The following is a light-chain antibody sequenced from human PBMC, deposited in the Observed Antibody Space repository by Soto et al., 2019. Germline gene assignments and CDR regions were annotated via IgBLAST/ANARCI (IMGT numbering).Light chain of an antibody. Sequence: DIQMTQSPSSLSASVGDRVTITCRASQSISRYLNWYQQKPGKAPKLLIYGASSLQSGVTSRFSGSGSGTDFTLTINSLLPEDFANYFCQQSYSTPITFGQGTRLEIK. V-gene: IGKV1-39*01. CDR3: QQSYSTPIT. J-gene: IGKJ5*01. CDR2: GAS. CDR1: QSISRY.